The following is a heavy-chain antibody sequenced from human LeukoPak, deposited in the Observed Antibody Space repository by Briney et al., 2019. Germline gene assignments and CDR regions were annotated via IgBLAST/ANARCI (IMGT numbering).Heavy chain of an antibody. V-gene: IGHV4-39*07. Sequence: PSETLSLTCTVSGGSISSSSYYWGWIRQPPGKGLEWIGSIYYSGSTYYNPSLKSRVTISVDTSKNQFSLKLSSVTAADTAVYYCASYSDYFDYWGQGTLVTVSS. D-gene: IGHD2-21*01. J-gene: IGHJ4*02. CDR3: ASYSDYFDY. CDR2: IYYSGST. CDR1: GGSISSSSYY.